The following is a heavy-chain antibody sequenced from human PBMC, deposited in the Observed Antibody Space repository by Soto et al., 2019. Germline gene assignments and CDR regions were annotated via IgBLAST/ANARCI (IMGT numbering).Heavy chain of an antibody. CDR1: GFTFSDYW. CDR2: INTDGSGT. J-gene: IGHJ4*02. D-gene: IGHD6-19*01. V-gene: IGHV3-74*01. Sequence: EVQLVESGGDLVQPGGSLRLSCAASGFTFSDYWMHWVRQVPGKGLVWVSRINTDGSGTSYADFVMGRFTISRDNAKNTLYLQMNSLSADDTAVYYCATLQLAGPDYWGQGTLVTVSS. CDR3: ATLQLAGPDY.